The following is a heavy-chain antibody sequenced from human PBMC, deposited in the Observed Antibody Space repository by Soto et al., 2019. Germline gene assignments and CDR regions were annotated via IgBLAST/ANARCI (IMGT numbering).Heavy chain of an antibody. J-gene: IGHJ6*03. CDR2: IYYSGST. D-gene: IGHD5-12*01. CDR3: ARLSWVWLPDYYYYYMDV. V-gene: IGHV4-59*01. Sequence: SETLSLTCTVSGGSISSYYWSWIRQPPGKGLEWIGYIYYSGSTNYNPSLKSRVTISVDTSKNQFSLKLSSVTAADTAVYYCARLSWVWLPDYYYYYMDVWGKGTTVTVSS. CDR1: GGSISSYY.